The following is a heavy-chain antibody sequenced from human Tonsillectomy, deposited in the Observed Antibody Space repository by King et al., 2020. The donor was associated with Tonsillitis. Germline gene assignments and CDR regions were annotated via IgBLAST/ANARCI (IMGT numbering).Heavy chain of an antibody. V-gene: IGHV4-31*03. J-gene: IGHJ5*02. CDR1: GGSISGGDNY. D-gene: IGHD3-16*01. CDR3: GRYGGGVFDP. Sequence: QLQESGPGLVKPSQTLSLTCTVSGGSISGGDNYWSWIRQLPGKGLEWIGYIYNSDNTYYTSSLKSRLTISVDTSNNQFSLKLSSVTAADTAVYYCGRYGGGVFDPWGQGTLVTVSS. CDR2: IYNSDNT.